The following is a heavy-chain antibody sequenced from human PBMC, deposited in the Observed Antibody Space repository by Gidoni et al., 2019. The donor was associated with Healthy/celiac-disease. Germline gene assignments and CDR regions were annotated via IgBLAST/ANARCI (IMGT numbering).Heavy chain of an antibody. D-gene: IGHD1-26*01. J-gene: IGHJ6*02. CDR2: MNPNSGNT. V-gene: IGHV1-8*01. Sequence: QVQLVQSGAEVKKPAASVKVSCKASGYTFTSYDIHWVRQSTGQGLEWMGWMNPNSGNTGYAQKFQGRVTMTRNTSISTAYMELSSLRSEDTAVYYCARVVRGYYYYYGMDVWGQGTTVTVSS. CDR3: ARVVRGYYYYYGMDV. CDR1: GYTFTSYD.